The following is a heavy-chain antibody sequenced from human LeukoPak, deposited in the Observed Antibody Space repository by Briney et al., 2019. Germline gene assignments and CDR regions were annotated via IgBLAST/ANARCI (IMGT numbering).Heavy chain of an antibody. Sequence: ASVKVSCKASGYTFTSYGISWVRQAPGQGLEWVGWISAYNGNTNYAQKLQGRVTMTTDTSTSTAYMELRSLRSDDTAVYYCARGFYSSGYWDAFDIWGQGTMVTVSS. CDR2: ISAYNGNT. CDR3: ARGFYSSGYWDAFDI. CDR1: GYTFTSYG. J-gene: IGHJ3*02. V-gene: IGHV1-18*01. D-gene: IGHD3-22*01.